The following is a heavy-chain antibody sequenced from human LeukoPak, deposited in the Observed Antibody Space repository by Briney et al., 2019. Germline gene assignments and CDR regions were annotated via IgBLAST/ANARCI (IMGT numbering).Heavy chain of an antibody. D-gene: IGHD6-13*01. J-gene: IGHJ4*02. CDR1: GFTFSSYT. Sequence: GGPLRLSCAASGFTFSSYTMNWVRQAPGKGLEWVSSISGSSRHKYYADSVKGRFTISRDNAKNSLYLQMNSLRAEDTAVYYCARTANFAAGYYIDYWGQGTLVTVSS. V-gene: IGHV3-21*01. CDR3: ARTANFAAGYYIDY. CDR2: ISGSSRHK.